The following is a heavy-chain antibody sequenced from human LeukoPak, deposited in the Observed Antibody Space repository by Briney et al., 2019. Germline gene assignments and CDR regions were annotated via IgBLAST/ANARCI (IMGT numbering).Heavy chain of an antibody. V-gene: IGHV4-4*07. CDR2: IYSSGDT. Sequence: SETLSLTCTVSGGSISNYYWSWIRQPAGMGLEGIGRIYSSGDTKYNPSLKSRVTMSVDTSKNQFSLKLSSVTAADTAVYYCARGGVHYFKKWYFDLWGRGTLVTVSS. J-gene: IGHJ2*01. D-gene: IGHD2-8*02. CDR1: GGSISNYY. CDR3: ARGGVHYFKKWYFDL.